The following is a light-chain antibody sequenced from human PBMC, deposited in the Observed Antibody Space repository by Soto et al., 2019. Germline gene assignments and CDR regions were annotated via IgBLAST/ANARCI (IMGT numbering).Light chain of an antibody. CDR3: QQLNSYPLT. J-gene: IGKJ4*01. Sequence: DVQLTQSPSFLSASVGDRVTLTCRASQGVSSYLAWYQQKPGKAPKLLIYRASTLQSGVPSRFRGSGSRTEFTLTISSLQPEDFAHYYCQQLNSYPLTFGGGTKVEIK. CDR2: RAS. CDR1: QGVSSY. V-gene: IGKV1-9*01.